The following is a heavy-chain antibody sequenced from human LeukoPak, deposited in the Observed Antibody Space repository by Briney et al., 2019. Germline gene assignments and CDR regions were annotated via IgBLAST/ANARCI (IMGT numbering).Heavy chain of an antibody. CDR1: GYTFTGYY. CDR3: ARGGSLYSSGWTSYYYYYMDV. V-gene: IGHV1-2*02. Sequence: ASVKVSCKASGYTFTGYYMHWVRQAPGQGLEWMGWINPNSGGTNCAQKFQGRVTMTRDTSISTAYMELSRLRSDDTAVYYCARGGSLYSSGWTSYYYYYMDVWGKGTTVTVSS. D-gene: IGHD6-19*01. CDR2: INPNSGGT. J-gene: IGHJ6*03.